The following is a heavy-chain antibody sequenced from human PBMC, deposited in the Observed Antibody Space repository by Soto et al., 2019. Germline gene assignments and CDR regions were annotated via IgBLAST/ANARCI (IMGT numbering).Heavy chain of an antibody. CDR1: GFSISSYY. V-gene: IGHV4-59*08. Sequence: SETLSLTCTVPGFSISSYYWSWIRQPPGTGLEWIGYIYYSGSTNYNPSLKSRVTISVDTSKNQFSLKLSSVTAADTAVYYCARSRLRLGELSLYPLVYYYYYGMDVWGQGTTVT. CDR3: ARSRLRLGELSLYPLVYYYYYGMDV. J-gene: IGHJ6*02. CDR2: IYYSGST. D-gene: IGHD3-16*02.